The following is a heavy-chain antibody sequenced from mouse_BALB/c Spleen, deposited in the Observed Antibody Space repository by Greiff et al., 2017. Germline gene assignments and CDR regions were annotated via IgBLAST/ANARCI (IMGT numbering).Heavy chain of an antibody. D-gene: IGHD2-2*01. CDR1: GYSITSGYY. CDR2: ISYDGSN. V-gene: IGHV3-6*02. Sequence: ESGPGLVKPSQSLSLTCSVTGYSITSGYYWNWIRQFPGNKLEWMGYISYDGSNNYNPSLKNRISITRDTSKNQFFLKLNSVTTEDTATYYCASDGYYVDYWGQGTTLTVSS. J-gene: IGHJ2*01. CDR3: ASDGYYVDY.